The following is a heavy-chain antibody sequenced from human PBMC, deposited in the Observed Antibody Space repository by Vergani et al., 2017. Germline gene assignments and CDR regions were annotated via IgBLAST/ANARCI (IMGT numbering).Heavy chain of an antibody. CDR3: ARGVDMSSMKTQCFCY. CDR2: IVPIFAPA. D-gene: IGHD5-24*01. Sequence: QVQLVQSGAEVKKPGSSVKVSCKASGGIFDNYAINWVRQAPGQRLEWMGGIVPIFAPANYAQKFQGRVTITADKSTSTVYMELSGLKSEDTAVYFCARGVDMSSMKTQCFCYWGQGTLVTVSS. V-gene: IGHV1-69*06. CDR1: GGIFDNYA. J-gene: IGHJ4*02.